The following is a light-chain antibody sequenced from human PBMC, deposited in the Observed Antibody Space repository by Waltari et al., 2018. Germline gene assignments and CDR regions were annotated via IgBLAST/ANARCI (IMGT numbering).Light chain of an antibody. J-gene: IGLJ1*01. V-gene: IGLV3-1*01. CDR3: QAWDATNSYYV. CDR2: EDN. Sequence: ELRERYVCWYQQKPGQSPVLVIYEDNKRPSGIPERFSGSHSGNTATLTISGAQPLDEADYFCQAWDATNSYYVFGSGTAVTVL. CDR1: ELRERY.